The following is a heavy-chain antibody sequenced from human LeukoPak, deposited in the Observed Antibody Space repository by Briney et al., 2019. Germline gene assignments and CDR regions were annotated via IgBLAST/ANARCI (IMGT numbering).Heavy chain of an antibody. D-gene: IGHD2-2*01. J-gene: IGHJ3*02. CDR1: GFTFSSYA. V-gene: IGHV3-23*01. CDR3: AKHCSGTSCYYAFDI. Sequence: GGSLRLSCAASGFTFSSYAMSWVRQAPGKGLEWVAAISGSGGSTYYADSVKGRFTISRDNSKNTLYLQMNSLRSEDTAVYYCAKHCSGTSCYYAFDIWGQGTMVTVSS. CDR2: ISGSGGST.